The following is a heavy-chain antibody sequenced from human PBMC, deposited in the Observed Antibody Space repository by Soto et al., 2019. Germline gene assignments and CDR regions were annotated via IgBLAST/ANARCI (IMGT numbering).Heavy chain of an antibody. V-gene: IGHV1-2*02. CDR1: PYTFTVYY. CDR3: ATVPYGDYAYFDY. D-gene: IGHD4-17*01. Sequence: ASVKVSSKTSPYTFTVYYIHWLRQAPRQGLEWMGWINPDSGCTQYAQKFQVRVTMTRDTSISTAYMALSRLRSDDTAVYYCATVPYGDYAYFDYCGLGTLVTVYS. CDR2: INPDSGCT. J-gene: IGHJ4*02.